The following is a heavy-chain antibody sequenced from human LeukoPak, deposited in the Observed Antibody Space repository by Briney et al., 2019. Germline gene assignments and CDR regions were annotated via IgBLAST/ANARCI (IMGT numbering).Heavy chain of an antibody. D-gene: IGHD2-2*01. Sequence: GGSLRPSCAASGFTFRSYRMNWVRQAPGKGLEWASSISSSSSYIYYADSVKGRFTISRDNAKNSLYLQVNSLRAEDTAVYYCAREYCSSTSCEEDYWGQGTLVTVSS. CDR2: ISSSSSYI. V-gene: IGHV3-21*01. CDR3: AREYCSSTSCEEDY. CDR1: GFTFRSYR. J-gene: IGHJ4*02.